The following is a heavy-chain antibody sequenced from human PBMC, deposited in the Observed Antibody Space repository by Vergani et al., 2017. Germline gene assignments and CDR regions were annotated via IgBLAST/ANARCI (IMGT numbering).Heavy chain of an antibody. D-gene: IGHD3-3*01. J-gene: IGHJ4*02. V-gene: IGHV5-51*01. CDR1: GYSFTSYW. Sequence: EVQLVQSGAEVKKPGESLKISCKGSGYSFTSYWIGWVRQMPGKGLEWMGIIYHGDSDTRYSPSFQGQVTISADKSISPAYLQWSSLKASDTAMYYCAGQNRITIFGVVTRHFDYWGQGTLVTVSS. CDR2: IYHGDSDT. CDR3: AGQNRITIFGVVTRHFDY.